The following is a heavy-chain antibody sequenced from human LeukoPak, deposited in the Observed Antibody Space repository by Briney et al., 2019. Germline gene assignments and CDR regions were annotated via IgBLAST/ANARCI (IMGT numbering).Heavy chain of an antibody. CDR1: GFTFSRYW. CDR3: ARAREAPANVFPDH. J-gene: IGHJ4*02. Sequence: GGSLRLSCAASGFTFSRYWMTWVRQSPGKGLEWVANINQDESEKYYGDSVMGRFTISRDNAENSLFLQMNSLRADDTGVYYCARAREAPANVFPDHWGQGVVVTVSS. D-gene: IGHD2-15*01. V-gene: IGHV3-7*01. CDR2: INQDESEK.